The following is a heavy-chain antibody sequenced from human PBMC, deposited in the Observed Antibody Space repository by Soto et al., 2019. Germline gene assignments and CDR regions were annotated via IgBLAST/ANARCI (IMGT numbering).Heavy chain of an antibody. CDR2: MRGSNGDT. CDR3: VKGHSESYYYFDY. D-gene: IGHD1-26*01. V-gene: IGHV3-23*01. J-gene: IGHJ4*02. CDR1: GFTFSFCA. Sequence: EVQLLESGGALVQPGESLRLSCAASGFTFSFCAMSWVRQAPGKGLEWVSSMRGSNGDTYYADSVKGRFTISRDNSKNTLYLQMNSLRVEDTALYYCVKGHSESYYYFDYWGQGALVTVSS.